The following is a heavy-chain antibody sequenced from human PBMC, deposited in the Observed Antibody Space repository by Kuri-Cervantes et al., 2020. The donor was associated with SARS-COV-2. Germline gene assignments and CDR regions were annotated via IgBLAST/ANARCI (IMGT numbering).Heavy chain of an antibody. CDR3: ARDSGAGYYYMDV. D-gene: IGHD3-22*01. CDR2: ISNNGSII. V-gene: IGHV3-11*04. Sequence: GESLKISCAASGFTFSAYNMHWVRQAPGKGLEWLSYISNNGSIIWYADSVKGRFTISRDNAKNSLYLQMNSLRAEETAVYYCARDSGAGYYYMDVWGKGTTVTVSS. J-gene: IGHJ6*03. CDR1: GFTFSAYN.